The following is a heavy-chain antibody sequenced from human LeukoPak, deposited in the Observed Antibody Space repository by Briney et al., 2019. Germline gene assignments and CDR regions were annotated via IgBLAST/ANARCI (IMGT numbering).Heavy chain of an antibody. V-gene: IGHV4-39*01. CDR3: ARHFRDVYSSSGYYYGMDV. J-gene: IGHJ6*02. D-gene: IGHD6-6*01. Sequence: SETLSLTCTVSGGSISSSSYYWGWIRQPPGKGLEWIGSIYYSGSTYYNPSLKSRVTISVDTSKNQFSLKLSSVTAADTAVYYCARHFRDVYSSSGYYYGMDVWGQGTTVTVSS. CDR1: GGSISSSSYY. CDR2: IYYSGST.